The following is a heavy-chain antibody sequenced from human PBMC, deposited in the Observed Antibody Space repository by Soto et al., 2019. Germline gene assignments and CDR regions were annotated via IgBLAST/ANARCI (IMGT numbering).Heavy chain of an antibody. CDR1: GVTFSSYW. D-gene: IGHD1-26*01. CDR3: ARDFGEVGATAVYDI. J-gene: IGHJ3*02. V-gene: IGHV3-74*01. Sequence: EVQLVESGGGLVQPGGSLRLSCAASGVTFSSYWMHWVRQARGKGLVWVSRINSDGSSTSYADFVKGRLTISRDNAKNTLYLQMNSLTAEDTAIYYCARDFGEVGATAVYDIWGQGTMVIVSS. CDR2: INSDGSST.